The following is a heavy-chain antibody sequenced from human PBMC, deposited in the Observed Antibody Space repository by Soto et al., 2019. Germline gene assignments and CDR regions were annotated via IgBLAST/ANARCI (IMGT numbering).Heavy chain of an antibody. CDR1: GYTFTRYA. Sequence: ASVKVSCKASGYTFTRYAMHWVRQAPGQRLEWMGWINAGNGNTKYSQKFQGRVTITRDTSASTAYMELSSLRSEDTAVYYCARDSDGGYYGSGTQGYFDYWGQGTLVTVSS. CDR3: ARDSDGGYYGSGTQGYFDY. CDR2: INAGNGNT. V-gene: IGHV1-3*01. D-gene: IGHD3-10*01. J-gene: IGHJ4*02.